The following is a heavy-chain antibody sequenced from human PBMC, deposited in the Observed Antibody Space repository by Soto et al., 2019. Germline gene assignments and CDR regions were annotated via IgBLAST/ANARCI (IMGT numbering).Heavy chain of an antibody. J-gene: IGHJ4*02. D-gene: IGHD3-22*01. V-gene: IGHV4-31*03. CDR3: ARVSRIYYDSSGYYYRYFDY. CDR2: IYYSGST. Sequence: SETLSLTCTVSGSSISSGGYYWSWIRQHPGKGLEWIGYIYYSGSTYYNPSLKSRVTISVDTSKNQFSLKLSSVTAADTAVYYCARVSRIYYDSSGYYYRYFDYWGQGTLVTVSS. CDR1: GSSISSGGYY.